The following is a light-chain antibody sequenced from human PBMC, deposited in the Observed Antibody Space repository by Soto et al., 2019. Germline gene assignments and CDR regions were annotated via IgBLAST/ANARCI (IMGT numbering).Light chain of an antibody. CDR3: SSYTSSCTYV. CDR2: EVS. CDR1: SSDVGGYNY. Sequence: QSALTQPASVSGSPGQSITISCTGTSSDVGGYNYVSWYQQHPGKAPKLMIYEVSNRPSGVSNRFSGSKSGNTASLTISGLQAEDEADYYCSSYTSSCTYVFGTGTKLTVL. V-gene: IGLV2-14*01. J-gene: IGLJ1*01.